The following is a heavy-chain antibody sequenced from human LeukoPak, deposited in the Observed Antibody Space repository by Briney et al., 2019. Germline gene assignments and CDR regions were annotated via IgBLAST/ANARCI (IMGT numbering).Heavy chain of an antibody. CDR3: ARADKGGYYDY. V-gene: IGHV3-13*01. J-gene: IGHJ4*02. D-gene: IGHD3-22*01. CDR2: IGTSADT. Sequence: GGSLRLSCAASGFTFSTSDMHWVRQAAGKSLEWVSAIGTSADTYYPGSVKGRFTISRENAKNSLYLQMNSLRAGDTAVYYLARADKGGYYDYWGQGTLVTVSS. CDR1: GFTFSTSD.